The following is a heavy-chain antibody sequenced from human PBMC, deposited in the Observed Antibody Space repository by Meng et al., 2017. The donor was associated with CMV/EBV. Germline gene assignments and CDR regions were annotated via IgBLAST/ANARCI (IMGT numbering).Heavy chain of an antibody. CDR1: GGSISSGDYY. Sequence: PLQESGPGPVKPSQTLSLTCTVSGGSISSGDYYWSWIRQPPGKGLEWIGYIYYSGSTYYNPSLKSRVTISVDTSKNQFSLKLSSVTAADTAVYYCARVTSRVAGAFDYWGQGTLVTVSS. V-gene: IGHV4-30-4*08. CDR3: ARVTSRVAGAFDY. D-gene: IGHD1-14*01. J-gene: IGHJ4*02. CDR2: IYYSGST.